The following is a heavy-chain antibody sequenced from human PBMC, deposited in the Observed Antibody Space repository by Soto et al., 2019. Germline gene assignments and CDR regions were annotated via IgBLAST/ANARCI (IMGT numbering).Heavy chain of an antibody. CDR2: IYYSGTT. Sequence: QLQLQESGPGLVQPSETLSLTCTVSGGSISSSSYYWGWIRQPPGKGLEWIGTIYYSGTTNYNPSLKSRVTISVDTSQNQFSLKLNSLTAAHTAVYYCASLLGIKFDYWGQGALVTVSS. CDR1: GGSISSSSYY. CDR3: ASLLGIKFDY. D-gene: IGHD3-10*01. J-gene: IGHJ4*02. V-gene: IGHV4-39*01.